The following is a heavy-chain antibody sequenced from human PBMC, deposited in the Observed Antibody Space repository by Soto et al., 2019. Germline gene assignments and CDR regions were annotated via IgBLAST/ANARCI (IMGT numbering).Heavy chain of an antibody. J-gene: IGHJ5*02. CDR1: GYIFTSYY. Sequence: QVLLVQSGAEVKRPGTSVKVSCKASGYIFTSYYVHWVRQVPGQGLEWMGWINPNTGGTNYAQRFEGRVTMTRDTSISTAYMELSRLTSDDTAIYFCARVRPRREFNPWGQGTPVTVSS. V-gene: IGHV1-2*02. CDR3: ARVRPRREFNP. CDR2: INPNTGGT.